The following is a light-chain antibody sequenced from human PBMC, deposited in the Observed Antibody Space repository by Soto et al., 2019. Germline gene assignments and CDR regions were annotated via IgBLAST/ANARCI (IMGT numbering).Light chain of an antibody. V-gene: IGKV3-20*01. Sequence: EIVLPQSPGTLSLSPGARSTLSCRASQSVRSSYLAWYQQKPGQAPRLLIYGASTRATGIPASFIGNGSGTEFTLTISRLEPEDFAVYYCQQYGNSPITFGQGTRLEIK. CDR2: GAS. CDR3: QQYGNSPIT. J-gene: IGKJ5*01. CDR1: QSVRSSY.